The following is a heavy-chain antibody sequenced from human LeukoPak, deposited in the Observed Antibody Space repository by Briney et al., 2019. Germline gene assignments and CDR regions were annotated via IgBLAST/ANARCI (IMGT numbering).Heavy chain of an antibody. Sequence: SETLSLTCAVYGGSFSGYYWSWIRQPPGKGLEWIGYIYYSGSTNYNPSLKSRVTISVDTSKNQFSLKLSSVTAADTAVYYCARGSVILDWFDPWGQGTLVTVSS. D-gene: IGHD3-9*01. CDR1: GGSFSGYY. CDR2: IYYSGST. J-gene: IGHJ5*02. V-gene: IGHV4-59*01. CDR3: ARGSVILDWFDP.